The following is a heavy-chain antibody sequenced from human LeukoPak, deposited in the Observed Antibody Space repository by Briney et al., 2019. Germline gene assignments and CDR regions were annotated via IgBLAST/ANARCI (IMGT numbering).Heavy chain of an antibody. Sequence: SETLSLTCTVSGGSISSYYWSWIRQPPGKGLEGIGYIYYSGSTNYNPSLKSRVTISVDTSKNQFSLKLSSVTAADTAVYYCAGGGSGSYYNSHHYYWGQGTLVTVSS. V-gene: IGHV4-59*01. J-gene: IGHJ4*02. CDR2: IYYSGST. CDR3: AGGGSGSYYNSHHYY. D-gene: IGHD3-10*01. CDR1: GGSISSYY.